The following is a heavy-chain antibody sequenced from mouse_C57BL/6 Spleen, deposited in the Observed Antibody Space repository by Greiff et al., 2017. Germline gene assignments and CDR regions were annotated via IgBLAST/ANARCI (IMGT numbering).Heavy chain of an antibody. D-gene: IGHD4-1*01. CDR1: GYSFTGYF. Sequence: EVKLQESGPELVKPGDSVKISCKASGYSFTGYFMNWVMQSHGKSLEWIGRINPYNGDTFYNQKFKGKATLTVDKSSSTAHMELRSLTSADSAVYYCARSRELTYYFDYWGQGTTLTVSS. J-gene: IGHJ2*01. CDR3: ARSRELTYYFDY. CDR2: INPYNGDT. V-gene: IGHV1-20*01.